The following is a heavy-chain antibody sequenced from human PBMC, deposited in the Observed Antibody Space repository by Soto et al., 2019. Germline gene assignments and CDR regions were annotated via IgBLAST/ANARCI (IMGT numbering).Heavy chain of an antibody. J-gene: IGHJ6*02. CDR1: GYSFTSYW. CDR2: IDPSDSYT. D-gene: IGHD2-2*01. Sequence: GESLKISCKGSGYSFTSYWISWVRQMPGKGLEWMGRIDPSDSYTNYSPSFQGHVTISADKSISTAYLQWSSLKASDTAMYYCARWDIVVVPAAAYYYYYGMDVWGQGTTVTVSS. V-gene: IGHV5-10-1*01. CDR3: ARWDIVVVPAAAYYYYYGMDV.